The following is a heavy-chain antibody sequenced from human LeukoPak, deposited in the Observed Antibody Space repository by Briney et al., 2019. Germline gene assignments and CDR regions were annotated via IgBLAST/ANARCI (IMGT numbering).Heavy chain of an antibody. Sequence: GGSLRPSCAASRFTFSSYVMSWVRQAPGKGLEWVSAISGSGGTTYYADSVKGRFTISRDNSKNTLYLQMNSLRAEDTAVHYCAYNSSSWYGAFDYWGQGTLVTVSS. V-gene: IGHV3-23*01. CDR1: RFTFSSYV. CDR3: AYNSSSWYGAFDY. J-gene: IGHJ4*02. D-gene: IGHD6-13*01. CDR2: ISGSGGTT.